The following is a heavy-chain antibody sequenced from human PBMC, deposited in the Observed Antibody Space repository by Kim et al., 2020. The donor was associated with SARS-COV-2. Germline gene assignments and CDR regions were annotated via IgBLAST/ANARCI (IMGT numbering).Heavy chain of an antibody. J-gene: IGHJ4*02. V-gene: IGHV3-23*01. CDR3: AKDPGVVPYHYFYF. D-gene: IGHD2-21*01. CDR2: ISGPGGST. Sequence: GGSLRLSCAASGFTFGSYAMSWVRQAPGKGLECVSAISGPGGSTFYADSVKGRFTISRDNSKNTLYLQMDSLRAEDTAVYYCAKDPGVVPYHYFYFWGQGALVTVSS. CDR1: GFTFGSYA.